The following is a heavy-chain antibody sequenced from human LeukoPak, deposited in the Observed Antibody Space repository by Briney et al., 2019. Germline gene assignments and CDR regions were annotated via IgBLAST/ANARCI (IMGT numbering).Heavy chain of an antibody. CDR1: GFTFSSYE. CDR3: ARDLPFDY. V-gene: IGHV3-53*01. J-gene: IGHJ4*02. CDR2: VYSGGST. Sequence: GWSLRLSCAASGFTFSSYEMNWVRQAPGKGLEWVSVVYSGGSTYYADSVKGRFTISRDNSKNTLYLQMNSLRAEDTAVYYCARDLPFDYWGQGTLVTVSS.